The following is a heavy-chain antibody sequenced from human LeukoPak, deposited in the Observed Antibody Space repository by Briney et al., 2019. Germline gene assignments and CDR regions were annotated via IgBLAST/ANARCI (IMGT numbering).Heavy chain of an antibody. CDR3: ARSISMVRGAIRDSFDI. CDR2: ISPYNGNT. J-gene: IGHJ3*02. Sequence: ASVKVSCKASGGTFSSYAISWVRQAPGQGLEWMGWISPYNGNTNYAQNLQGRVTMTTDTSTSTAYMELRSLRSDDTAVYYCARSISMVRGAIRDSFDIWGQGTMVTVSS. D-gene: IGHD3-10*01. CDR1: GGTFSSYA. V-gene: IGHV1-18*01.